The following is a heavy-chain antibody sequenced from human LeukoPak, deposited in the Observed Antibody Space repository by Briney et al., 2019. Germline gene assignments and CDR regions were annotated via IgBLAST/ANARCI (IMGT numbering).Heavy chain of an antibody. J-gene: IGHJ5*02. CDR3: ARDQGDFWSKLNWFDP. CDR2: IGTAGDT. D-gene: IGHD3-3*01. V-gene: IGHV3-13*01. CDR1: GFTFSSYD. Sequence: GGSLRLSCVASGFTFSSYDMHWVRQATGKGLEWVSAIGTAGDTYYPGSVKGRFTISRENAKNSLHLQMNSLRAGDTAVYYCARDQGDFWSKLNWFDPWGQGTLVTVSS.